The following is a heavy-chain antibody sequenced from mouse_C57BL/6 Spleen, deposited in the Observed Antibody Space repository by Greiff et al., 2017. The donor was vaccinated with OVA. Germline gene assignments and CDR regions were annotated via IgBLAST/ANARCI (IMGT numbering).Heavy chain of an antibody. V-gene: IGHV2-2*01. CDR2: IWSGGST. D-gene: IGHD1-1*01. CDR1: GFSLTSYG. J-gene: IGHJ4*01. Sequence: QVQLQQSGPGLVQPSQSLSITCTVSGFSLTSYGVHWVRQSPGKGLEWLGVIWSGGSTDYNAAFISRLSISKDNSKSQVFFKMNSLQADDTAIYYCARNYYGSSLYAMDYWGQGTSVTVSS. CDR3: ARNYYGSSLYAMDY.